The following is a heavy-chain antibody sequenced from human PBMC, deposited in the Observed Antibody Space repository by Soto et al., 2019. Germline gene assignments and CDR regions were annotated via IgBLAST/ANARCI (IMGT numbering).Heavy chain of an antibody. Sequence: QXSGPGLVKPSQTLSLTCTVSGGSISSGGYYWSWIRQHPGKGLEWIGYIYYSGSTYYNPXLXSRVTISVDTSKNQFSLKLSSVTAADTAVYYCARWVGATSFDYWGQGTLVTVSS. V-gene: IGHV4-31*03. J-gene: IGHJ4*02. CDR3: ARWVGATSFDY. CDR1: GGSISSGGYY. D-gene: IGHD1-26*01. CDR2: IYYSGST.